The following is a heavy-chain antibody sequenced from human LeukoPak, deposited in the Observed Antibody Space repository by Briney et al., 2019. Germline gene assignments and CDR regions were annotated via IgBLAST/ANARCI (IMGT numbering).Heavy chain of an antibody. J-gene: IGHJ3*01. CDR1: GFTFSSYI. CDR2: ISRNSTYI. CDR3: ARLRAFDV. V-gene: IGHV3-21*04. Sequence: PGGSLRLSCAASGFTFSSYIMNWVRQAPGKGLEWVASISRNSTYIHYADSVKGRFTISRDNARNSLFLQMNSLRAEDTAVYYCARLRAFDVWGQGTMVTVSS.